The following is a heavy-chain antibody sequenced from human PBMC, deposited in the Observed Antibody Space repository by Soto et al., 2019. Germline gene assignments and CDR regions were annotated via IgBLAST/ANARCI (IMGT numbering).Heavy chain of an antibody. V-gene: IGHV4-61*08. CDR1: GGSISSGGYY. D-gene: IGHD6-13*01. CDR3: ARAPFIAAAGKGGPRVNYYYGMDV. J-gene: IGHJ6*02. CDR2: VYYTGNT. Sequence: PSETLSLTCTVSGGSISSGGYYWSWIRQPPGKGLEWIGYVYYTGNTFYNPSLKSRVTISVDTSKNQFSLKLSSVTAADTAVYYCARAPFIAAAGKGGPRVNYYYGMDVWGQGTLVTVSS.